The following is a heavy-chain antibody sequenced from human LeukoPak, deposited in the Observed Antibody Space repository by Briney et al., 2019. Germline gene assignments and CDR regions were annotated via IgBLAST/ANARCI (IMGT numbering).Heavy chain of an antibody. J-gene: IGHJ4*02. CDR1: GYTFTSYD. CDR3: ARSGTRWFAELLNLQGY. V-gene: IGHV1-8*01. Sequence: ASVKVSCKASGYTFTSYDINWVRQATGQGLEWMGWMNPNSGNTGYAQKFQGRVIMTRNTSISTAYMELSSLRSEDTAVYYCARSGTRWFAELLNLQGYWGRGTLVTVSS. CDR2: MNPNSGNT. D-gene: IGHD3-10*01.